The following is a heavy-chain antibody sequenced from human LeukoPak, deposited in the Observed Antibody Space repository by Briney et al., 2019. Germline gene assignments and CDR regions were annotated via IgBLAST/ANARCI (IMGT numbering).Heavy chain of an antibody. CDR2: IYTSGST. V-gene: IGHV4-61*02. Sequence: SETLSLTCTVSGGSISSGSYYWSWIRQPAGKGLEWIGRIYTSGSTNYNPSLKSRVTISVDTSKNQFSLKLSSVTAVDTAVYYCAREDSSGYYYGRLDYWGQGTLVTVSS. CDR3: AREDSSGYYYGRLDY. J-gene: IGHJ4*02. D-gene: IGHD3-22*01. CDR1: GGSISSGSYY.